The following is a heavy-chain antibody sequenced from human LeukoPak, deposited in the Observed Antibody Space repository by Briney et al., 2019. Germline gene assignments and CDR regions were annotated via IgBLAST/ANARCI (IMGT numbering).Heavy chain of an antibody. D-gene: IGHD3-10*01. V-gene: IGHV3-21*01. CDR1: GFTFSSYS. J-gene: IGHJ4*02. Sequence: AGGSLRLSCAASGFTFSSYSMNWVRQAPGKGLEWVSSISSSSSYIYYADSVKGRFTISRDNAKNTLYLQMNSLRAEDAAVYYCARVLYGSGTYMNYWGQGTLVTVSS. CDR2: ISSSSSYI. CDR3: ARVLYGSGTYMNY.